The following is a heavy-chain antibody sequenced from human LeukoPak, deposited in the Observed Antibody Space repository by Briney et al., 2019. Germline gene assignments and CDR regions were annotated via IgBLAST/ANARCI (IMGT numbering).Heavy chain of an antibody. D-gene: IGHD6-19*01. CDR1: GGSFSGYY. J-gene: IGHJ4*02. Sequence: SETLSLTCAVYGGSFSGYYWSWIRQPPGKGLEWIGEINHSGSTNYNPSLKSRVTISVDTSKNQFSLKLSSVTAADTAVYYCARGLSSGWSSYWGQGTLVTVSS. V-gene: IGHV4-34*01. CDR2: INHSGST. CDR3: ARGLSSGWSSY.